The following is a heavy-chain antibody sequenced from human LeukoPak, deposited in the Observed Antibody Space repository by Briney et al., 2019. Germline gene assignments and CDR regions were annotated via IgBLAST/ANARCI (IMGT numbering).Heavy chain of an antibody. V-gene: IGHV3-7*01. Sequence: PGGSLRLSCEGSGFNLNSFWMTWVRLAPGKGLEWVASINQGGGEKHYVDSVKGRFTISRDNDKNCLYLQMTSLRVEDTAVYYCARPPNWDSSAYRPMDVWGQGTAVIVSS. CDR1: GFNLNSFW. J-gene: IGHJ6*02. D-gene: IGHD3-22*01. CDR3: ARPPNWDSSAYRPMDV. CDR2: INQGGGEK.